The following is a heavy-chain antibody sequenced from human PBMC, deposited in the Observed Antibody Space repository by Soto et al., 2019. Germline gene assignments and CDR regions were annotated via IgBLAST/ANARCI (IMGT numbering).Heavy chain of an antibody. D-gene: IGHD3-22*01. CDR2: INHSGST. CDR1: GGSFSGYY. Sequence: SETLALTCAVYGGSFSGYYWSWIRQPPGKGLEWIGEINHSGSTNYNPSLKSRVTISVDTSKNQFSLKLSSVTAPDTAVYYCASSGSITMIVAFDYWGQGTLVTVSS. J-gene: IGHJ4*02. CDR3: ASSGSITMIVAFDY. V-gene: IGHV4-34*01.